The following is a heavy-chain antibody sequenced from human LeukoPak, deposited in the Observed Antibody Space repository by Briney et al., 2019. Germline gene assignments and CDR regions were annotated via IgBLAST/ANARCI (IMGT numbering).Heavy chain of an antibody. J-gene: IGHJ4*02. Sequence: GGSLRLSCVGSGYTFSDYAMVWVRQAPGKGLDWVSDISGVADSTHYADSVKGRFTISRDNSKNTLYLQMNSLRAEDPAVYYCATESKSLPTYWGQGILVTVSS. CDR1: GYTFSDYA. V-gene: IGHV3-23*01. CDR3: ATESKSLPTY. D-gene: IGHD5-12*01. CDR2: ISGVADST.